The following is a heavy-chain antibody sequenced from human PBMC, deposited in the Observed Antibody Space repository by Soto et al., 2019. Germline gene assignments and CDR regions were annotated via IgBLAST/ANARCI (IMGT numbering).Heavy chain of an antibody. J-gene: IGHJ6*03. V-gene: IGHV1-69*08. D-gene: IGHD2-15*01. CDR1: GATFNDYT. Sequence: QVQLVQSGAEVKKPGSSVRISCAASGATFNDYTFTWVRRAPAQGLEWMGRVIPLLDASNYAEKFQDRVTITAVRSTSTVYMELSGLKSEDSAIYYCASGKRQMTQDRMGFYYYMDVWGKGTTVTVSS. CDR2: VIPLLDAS. CDR3: ASGKRQMTQDRMGFYYYMDV.